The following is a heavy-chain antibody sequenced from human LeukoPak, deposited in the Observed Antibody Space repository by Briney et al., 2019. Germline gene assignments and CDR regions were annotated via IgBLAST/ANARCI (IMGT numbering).Heavy chain of an antibody. CDR2: INPNSGGT. D-gene: IGHD3-22*01. Sequence: ASVKVSCKASGYTLTDYYMHWVRQAPGQGLEWMGRINPNSGGTNYAQKFQGRVTMTRDTSISTVYMELSRLRSDDTAVYYCARVGYYESSGYYEYWGQGTLSPSP. CDR1: GYTLTDYY. J-gene: IGHJ4*02. V-gene: IGHV1-2*06. CDR3: ARVGYYESSGYYEY.